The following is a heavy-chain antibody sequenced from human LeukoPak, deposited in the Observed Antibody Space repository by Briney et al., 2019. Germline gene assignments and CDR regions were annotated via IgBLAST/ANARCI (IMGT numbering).Heavy chain of an antibody. CDR3: ARGRIAAAGSQYFDY. V-gene: IGHV4-61*02. D-gene: IGHD6-13*01. CDR2: IYTSGST. Sequence: PSQTLSLTCTVSGGSISSGSYYWSWIRQPAGKGLEGIGRIYTSGSTNYNPSLKSRVTIPVDTSKNQFSLKLSSVTAADTAVYYCARGRIAAAGSQYFDYWGQGTLVTVSS. CDR1: GGSISSGSYY. J-gene: IGHJ4*02.